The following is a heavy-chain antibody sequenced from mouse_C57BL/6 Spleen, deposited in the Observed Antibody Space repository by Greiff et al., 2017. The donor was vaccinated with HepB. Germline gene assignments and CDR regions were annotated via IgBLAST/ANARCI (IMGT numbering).Heavy chain of an antibody. D-gene: IGHD3-3*01. CDR2: ISSGGSYT. Sequence: EVMLVESGGDLVKPGGSLKLSCAASGFTFSSYGMSWVRQTPDKRLEWVATISSGGSYTYYPDSVKGRFTISRDNAKNTLYLQMSSLKSEDTAMYYCARQGPNFDYWGQGTTLTVSS. J-gene: IGHJ2*01. CDR1: GFTFSSYG. V-gene: IGHV5-6*01. CDR3: ARQGPNFDY.